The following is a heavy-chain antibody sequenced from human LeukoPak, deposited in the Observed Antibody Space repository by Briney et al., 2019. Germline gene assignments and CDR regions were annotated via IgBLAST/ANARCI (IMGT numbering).Heavy chain of an antibody. CDR3: ARWGSGSYHFFDH. Sequence: GGSLRLSCAASGFTVSSNYMSWVRQAPGKGLEWVSVIYSGGTTYYADSVKGRFTLSRDNSKNTLYLQMNSLRAEDTAVYYCARWGSGSYHFFDHWGQGTLVTVSS. J-gene: IGHJ4*02. V-gene: IGHV3-53*01. D-gene: IGHD1-26*01. CDR2: IYSGGTT. CDR1: GFTVSSNY.